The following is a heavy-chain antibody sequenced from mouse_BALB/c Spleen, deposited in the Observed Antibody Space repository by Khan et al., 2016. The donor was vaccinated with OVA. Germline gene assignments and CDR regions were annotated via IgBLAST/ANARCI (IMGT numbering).Heavy chain of an antibody. CDR3: ARKRGGYLDY. CDR1: GFSLTTYG. J-gene: IGHJ2*01. Sequence: QVRLQQSGPGLVQPSQSLSITCTVSGFSLTTYGVHWVRQSPGKGLEWLGVIWSGGSTDSDAAFISRLSISTVNSKSQVFFKMNSRQANDTAIYYCARKRGGYLDYWGQGTTLTVSS. V-gene: IGHV2-2*02. CDR2: IWSGGST.